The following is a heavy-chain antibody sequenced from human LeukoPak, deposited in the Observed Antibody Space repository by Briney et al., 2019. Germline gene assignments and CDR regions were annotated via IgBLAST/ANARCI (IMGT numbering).Heavy chain of an antibody. CDR3: AKDRYEVNDYYFDY. CDR2: ISGSGGST. D-gene: IGHD3-16*01. Sequence: GGSLRLSCAASGFTFSSYAMSWVRQAPGKVLEWVSAISGSGGSTYYADSVKGRFTISRDNSKNTLYLQMNSLRAEDTAVYYCAKDRYEVNDYYFDYWGQGTLVTVSS. J-gene: IGHJ4*02. V-gene: IGHV3-23*01. CDR1: GFTFSSYA.